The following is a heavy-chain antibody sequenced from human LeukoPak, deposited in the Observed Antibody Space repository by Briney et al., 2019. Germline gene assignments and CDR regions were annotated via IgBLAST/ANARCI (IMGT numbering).Heavy chain of an antibody. CDR2: INSDGGST. CDR3: ARDRFFSMDV. CDR1: EFIFSTYW. V-gene: IGHV3-74*01. J-gene: IGHJ6*02. Sequence: GGSLRLSCAASEFIFSTYWMHWVRQAPGKGLVWVSRINSDGGSTTYADSVKGRFTISRDNAKNMLYLQMNSLRAEDTAVYYCARDRFFSMDVWGQGTTVTVSS.